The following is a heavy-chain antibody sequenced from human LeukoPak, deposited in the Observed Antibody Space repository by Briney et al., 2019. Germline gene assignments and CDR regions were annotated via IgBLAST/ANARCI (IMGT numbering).Heavy chain of an antibody. J-gene: IGHJ5*02. CDR3: AKDLRWDHPGLDP. Sequence: ASVKVSCKASGYSFTSYYIHWGRQAPGQGLESMGIISPGGGSTSYAQKFQDRVTMTRDTSTSTVYMELNSLRSEDTAVYYCAKDLRWDHPGLDPWGQGTLVIVSS. CDR1: GYSFTSYY. D-gene: IGHD4-23*01. V-gene: IGHV1-46*01. CDR2: ISPGGGST.